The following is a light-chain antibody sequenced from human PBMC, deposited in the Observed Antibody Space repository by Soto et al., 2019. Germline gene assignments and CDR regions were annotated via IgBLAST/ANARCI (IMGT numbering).Light chain of an antibody. Sequence: QSVLTQPPSVSGAPGQKVTISCTRSSSNIGAAYDVHWYQHLPGTAPKLLIYGNNNRPSGVPDRFSGSKSGTSASLAITGLQAEDEADYYCHSYDSSLSGWVFGRGTQLTVL. CDR2: GNN. J-gene: IGLJ3*02. V-gene: IGLV1-40*01. CDR1: SSNIGAAYD. CDR3: HSYDSSLSGWV.